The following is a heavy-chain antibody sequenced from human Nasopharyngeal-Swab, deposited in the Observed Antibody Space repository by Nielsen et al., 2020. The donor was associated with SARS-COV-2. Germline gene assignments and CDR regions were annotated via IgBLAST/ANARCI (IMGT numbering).Heavy chain of an antibody. CDR3: ARGDGDSSGWYTNGDYFDY. V-gene: IGHV1-3*01. Sequence: ASVKVSCKASGYTFTSYGISWVRQDPGQRLEWMGWINAGNGNTKYSQKFQGRVTITRDTSASTAYMELSSLRSEDTAVYYCARGDGDSSGWYTNGDYFDYWGQGTLVTVSS. J-gene: IGHJ4*02. CDR2: INAGNGNT. D-gene: IGHD6-19*01. CDR1: GYTFTSYG.